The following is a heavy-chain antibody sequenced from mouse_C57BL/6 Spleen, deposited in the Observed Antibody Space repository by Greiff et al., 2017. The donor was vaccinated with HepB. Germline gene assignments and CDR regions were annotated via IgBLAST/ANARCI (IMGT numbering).Heavy chain of an antibody. CDR3: ARDSSYPYYYAMDY. D-gene: IGHD1-1*01. CDR2: IDPSDSET. V-gene: IGHV1-52*01. J-gene: IGHJ4*01. CDR1: GYTFTSYW. Sequence: VQLKQPGAELVRPGSSVKLSCKASGYTFTSYWMHWVKQRPIQGLEWIGNIDPSDSETHYNQKFKDKATLTVDKSSSTAYMQLSSLTAEDSAVYYCARDSSYPYYYAMDYWGQGTSVTVSS.